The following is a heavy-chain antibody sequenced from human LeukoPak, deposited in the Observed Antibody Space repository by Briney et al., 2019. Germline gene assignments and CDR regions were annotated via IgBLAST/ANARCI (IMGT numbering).Heavy chain of an antibody. D-gene: IGHD3-3*01. CDR1: GFTFDDYA. J-gene: IGHJ4*02. CDR3: AKGPSFGAVTLYFDY. V-gene: IGHV3-9*01. CDR2: ISWNSGSI. Sequence: GGSLRLSCAASGFTFDDYAMHWVRQAPGKGLEWVSGISWNSGSIGYADSVKGRFTISRDNAKNSLYLQMNSLRAEDTALYYCAKGPSFGAVTLYFDYWGQGTLVTVSS.